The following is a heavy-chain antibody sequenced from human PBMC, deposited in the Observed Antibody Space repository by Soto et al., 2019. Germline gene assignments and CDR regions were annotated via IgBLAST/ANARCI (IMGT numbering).Heavy chain of an antibody. D-gene: IGHD6-13*01. CDR3: ARGRSWPRGDWFDP. J-gene: IGHJ5*02. CDR2: TYYRSKWYN. V-gene: IGHV6-1*01. Sequence: SQTLSLTCAXSGDSLSSNSAAWNWVRQSPSRGLEWLGRTYYRSKWYNDYALSLRGRITINPDTSKNQFSLQLNSVTPEDTAVYYCARGRSWPRGDWFDPWGQGTLVTVSS. CDR1: GDSLSSNSAA.